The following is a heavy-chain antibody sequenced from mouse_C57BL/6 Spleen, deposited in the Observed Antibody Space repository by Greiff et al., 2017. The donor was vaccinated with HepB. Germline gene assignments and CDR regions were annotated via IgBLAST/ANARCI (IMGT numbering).Heavy chain of an antibody. Sequence: QVQLQQPGAELVKPGASVKLSCKASGYTFTSYWMHWVKQRPGQGLEWIGMIHPNSGSTNYNEKFKSKATLTVDKSSSTAYMQLSSLTSEDSAVYYCARRGDSHWYFDVWGTGTTVTVSS. V-gene: IGHV1-64*01. J-gene: IGHJ1*03. CDR3: ARRGDSHWYFDV. CDR2: IHPNSGST. CDR1: GYTFTSYW. D-gene: IGHD2-13*01.